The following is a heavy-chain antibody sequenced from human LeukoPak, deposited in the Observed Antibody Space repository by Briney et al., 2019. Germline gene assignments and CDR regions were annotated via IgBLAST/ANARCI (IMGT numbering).Heavy chain of an antibody. J-gene: IGHJ3*02. CDR1: GGSISGYF. V-gene: IGHV4-59*08. CDR2: IYYSGST. CDR3: ARTSEAFDI. Sequence: SETLSLTCTVSGGSISGYFWSWIRQPAGKGLEWIGYIYYSGSTNYNPSLKSRVTISVDTSKNQFSLKLSSVTAADTAVYYCARTSEAFDIWGQGTMVTVSS.